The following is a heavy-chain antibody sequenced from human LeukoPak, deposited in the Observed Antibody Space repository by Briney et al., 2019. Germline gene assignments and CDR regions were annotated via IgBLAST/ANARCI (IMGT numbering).Heavy chain of an antibody. D-gene: IGHD3-22*01. CDR3: ARDPHTLYYYDSSGYEYYFDY. CDR2: INPNSGGT. Sequence: ASVKVSCKASGYTFTGYYMHWVRQAPGQGLEWMGWINPNSGGTNYAQKFQGRVTMTRDTSISTAYMELSRLRSDDTAVYYCARDPHTLYYYDSSGYEYYFDYWGQGTLVTVSS. J-gene: IGHJ4*02. CDR1: GYTFTGYY. V-gene: IGHV1-2*02.